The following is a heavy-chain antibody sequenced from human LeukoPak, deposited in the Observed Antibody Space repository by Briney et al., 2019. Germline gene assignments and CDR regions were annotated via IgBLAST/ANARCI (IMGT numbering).Heavy chain of an antibody. D-gene: IGHD5-12*01. Sequence: ASETLSLTCNVSGVSVKTNSDYWGWLRQPPGKGLEWIGSIYHVGGTYYSPSLKSRVTISIDTSKNQFSLRLTSVTAADTAIYYCARDGRSGYEDLWGPGTLVTVSS. CDR1: GVSVKTNSDY. V-gene: IGHV4-39*07. CDR2: IYHVGGT. CDR3: ARDGRSGYEDL. J-gene: IGHJ5*02.